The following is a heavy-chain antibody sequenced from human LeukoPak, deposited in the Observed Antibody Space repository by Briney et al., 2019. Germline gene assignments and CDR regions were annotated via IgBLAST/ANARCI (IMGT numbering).Heavy chain of an antibody. Sequence: ETLSLTCTVSGASISNSYWTWIRQPPGKGLVWVSRLKNDGSNPTYADSVKGRFIISRDNAENTLYLQMNSLGAEDTAVYYCARGPRGYYGLDIWGKGTTVTVSS. CDR1: GASISNSY. CDR2: LKNDGSNP. J-gene: IGHJ6*04. CDR3: ARGPRGYYGLDI. V-gene: IGHV3-74*01.